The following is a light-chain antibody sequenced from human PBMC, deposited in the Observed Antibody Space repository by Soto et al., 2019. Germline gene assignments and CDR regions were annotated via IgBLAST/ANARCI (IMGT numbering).Light chain of an antibody. CDR3: QQANSFPPGFT. V-gene: IGKV1-12*01. CDR1: QGISSW. J-gene: IGKJ3*01. CDR2: AAS. Sequence: DIQMTQSPSSVSASVGDRVTITCRASQGISSWLAWYQQKPGKAPKLLIYAASSLQSGDPSRFSGSGSGTEFTLSIRSLQPEDCAIYYCQQANSFPPGFTFGPGTKVDIK.